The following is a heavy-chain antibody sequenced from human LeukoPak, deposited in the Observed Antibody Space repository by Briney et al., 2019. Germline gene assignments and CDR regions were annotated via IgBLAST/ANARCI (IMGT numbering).Heavy chain of an antibody. CDR2: INHSGST. CDR3: ARGPGSSWYFPFDY. J-gene: IGHJ4*02. V-gene: IGHV4-34*01. D-gene: IGHD6-13*01. CDR1: GGSFSGYY. Sequence: PSETLSLTCAVYGGSFSGYYWSWIRQPPGKGLEWIGEINHSGSTNYNPSLKSRVTISVDTSKNQFSLKLSSVTAADTAVYYCARGPGSSWYFPFDYWGQGTLVTVSS.